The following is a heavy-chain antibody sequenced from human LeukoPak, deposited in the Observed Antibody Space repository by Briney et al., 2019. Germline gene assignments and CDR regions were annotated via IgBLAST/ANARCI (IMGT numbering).Heavy chain of an antibody. CDR1: GFTFDDYA. CDR2: ISWDGGST. V-gene: IGHV3-43D*03. Sequence: GGSLRLSCAASGFTFDDYAMHWVRQAPGKGLEWVSLISWDGGSTYYADSVEGRFTISRDNSKNSLYLQMNSLRAEDTALYYCAKSPIWIGYYVLFDYWGQGTLVTVSS. CDR3: AKSPIWIGYYVLFDY. D-gene: IGHD3-3*01. J-gene: IGHJ4*02.